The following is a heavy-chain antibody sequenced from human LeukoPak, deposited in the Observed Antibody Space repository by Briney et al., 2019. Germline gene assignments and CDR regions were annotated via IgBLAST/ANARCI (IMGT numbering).Heavy chain of an antibody. V-gene: IGHV4-39*01. CDR1: GGSISRTSYP. CDR3: ARGRPDGSGSYYKFDP. J-gene: IGHJ5*02. D-gene: IGHD3-10*01. CDR2: ISFGGST. Sequence: SETLSLTCTVSGGSISRTSYPWDWIRQPPGKSLEWIGSISFGGSTDYNPSLKSRVTMSVDLSKNQFSLRVSSVTDADTALYYCARGRPDGSGSYYKFDPWGQGTLVTVSS.